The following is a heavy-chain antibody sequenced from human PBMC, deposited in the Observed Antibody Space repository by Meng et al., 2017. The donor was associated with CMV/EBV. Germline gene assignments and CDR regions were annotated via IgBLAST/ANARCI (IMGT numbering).Heavy chain of an antibody. Sequence: ASVKVSCKASGYTFTSYYMHWVRQAPGQGLEWMGIINPSGGSTSYAQKFQGRVAMTRDTSTSTVYMELSSLRSEDTAVYYCERDKVVPAAIGYAFDIWGQGTMVTVSS. V-gene: IGHV1-46*01. CDR1: GYTFTSYY. CDR2: INPSGGST. CDR3: ERDKVVPAAIGYAFDI. J-gene: IGHJ3*02. D-gene: IGHD2-2*02.